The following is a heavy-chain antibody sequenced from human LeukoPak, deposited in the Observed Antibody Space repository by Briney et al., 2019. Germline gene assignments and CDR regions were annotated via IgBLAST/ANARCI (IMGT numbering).Heavy chain of an antibody. J-gene: IGHJ4*02. CDR2: IWFDGSNK. CDR3: AREMATISYYFDY. D-gene: IGHD5-24*01. CDR1: GFTFSTHG. Sequence: QPGRSLRLSCVTSGFTFSTHGMHWVRQAPGKGLEWVAVIWFDGSNKYYADSVKGRFTISRDNSKNTLYLQMNSLRAEDTAVYYCAREMATISYYFDYWGQGTLVTVSS. V-gene: IGHV3-30*19.